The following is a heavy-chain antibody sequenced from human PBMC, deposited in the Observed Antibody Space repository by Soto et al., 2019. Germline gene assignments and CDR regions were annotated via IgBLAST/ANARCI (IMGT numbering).Heavy chain of an antibody. V-gene: IGHV3-21*01. CDR1: GFTFSSYS. CDR3: ARNGMGYYGSGSYYVDY. CDR2: ISSSSSYI. D-gene: IGHD3-10*01. Sequence: GGSLRLSCAASGFTFSSYSMNWVRQAPWKGLEWVSSISSSSSYIYYADSVKGRFTISRDNAKNSLYLQMNSLRAEDTAVYYCARNGMGYYGSGSYYVDYWGQGTLVTVSS. J-gene: IGHJ4*02.